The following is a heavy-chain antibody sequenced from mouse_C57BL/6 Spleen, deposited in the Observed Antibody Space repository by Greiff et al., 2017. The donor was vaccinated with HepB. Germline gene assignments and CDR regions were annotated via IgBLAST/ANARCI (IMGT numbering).Heavy chain of an antibody. CDR2: ISDGGSYT. J-gene: IGHJ4*01. CDR1: GFTFSSYA. Sequence: EVQLQQSGGGLVKPGGSLKLSCAASGFTFSSYAMSWVRQTPEKRLEWVATISDGGSYTYYPDNVKGRFTISRDNAKNNLYLQMSHLKSEDTAMYYCARDSGITTVYYAMDYWGQGTSVTVSS. D-gene: IGHD1-1*01. CDR3: ARDSGITTVYYAMDY. V-gene: IGHV5-4*01.